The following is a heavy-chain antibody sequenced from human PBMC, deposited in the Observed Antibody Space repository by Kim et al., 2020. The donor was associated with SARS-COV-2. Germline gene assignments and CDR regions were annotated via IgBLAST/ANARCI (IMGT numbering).Heavy chain of an antibody. Sequence: GGSLRLSCAVSGFTFGTYCMSWVRQAPGKGLEWVASIKEDGSEKNYLDSVRGRLAISRDTATNSLFLQMNGLRAEETAVYYCARDSRVAYSDYMLLNYAGGGFDYWGQGTLVTVSS. CDR2: IKEDGSEK. CDR3: ARDSRVAYSDYMLLNYAGGGFDY. CDR1: GFTFGTYC. V-gene: IGHV3-7*01. J-gene: IGHJ4*02. D-gene: IGHD3-16*01.